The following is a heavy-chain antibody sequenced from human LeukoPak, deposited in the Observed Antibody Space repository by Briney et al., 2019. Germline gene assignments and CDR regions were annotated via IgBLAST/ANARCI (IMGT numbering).Heavy chain of an antibody. J-gene: IGHJ4*02. V-gene: IGHV4-39*07. CDR1: GGSISSSSYY. CDR2: IYYSGNT. D-gene: IGHD1-7*01. Sequence: SETLSLTCTVSGGSISSSSYYWGWIRQPPGKGLEWIGSIYYSGNTNYNPSLKSRVTISVDTSKNQFSLKLSSVTAADTAVYYCARASGELNFDYWGQGTLVTVSS. CDR3: ARASGELNFDY.